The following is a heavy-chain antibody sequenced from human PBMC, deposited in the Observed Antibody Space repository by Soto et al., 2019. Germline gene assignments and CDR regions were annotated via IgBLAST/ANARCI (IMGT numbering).Heavy chain of an antibody. V-gene: IGHV4-34*01. D-gene: IGHD3-10*01. CDR2: INHSGST. J-gene: IGHJ4*02. CDR1: GGSFSGYY. Sequence: SETLSLTCAVYGGSFSGYYWSWIRQPPGKGLEWIGEINHSGSTNYNPSLKSRVAISVDTSKNQFSLKLSSVTAADTAVYYCARGGFTMVRRFDYWGQGTLVT. CDR3: ARGGFTMVRRFDY.